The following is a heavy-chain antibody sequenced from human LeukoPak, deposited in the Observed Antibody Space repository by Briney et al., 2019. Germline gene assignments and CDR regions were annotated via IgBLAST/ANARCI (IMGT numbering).Heavy chain of an antibody. J-gene: IGHJ4*02. D-gene: IGHD1-26*01. CDR1: GFTFSNYA. Sequence: GGSVRLSCAASGFTFSNYAMRWFRQAPGRGLEWVSGISGSGDSTYYADSVKGRFTISRDNTKNSLYLQMNSLKTEDTAVYFCLPGVVGSTTVVDKWGQGTLVTVSS. CDR3: LPGVVGSTTVVDK. V-gene: IGHV3-23*01. CDR2: ISGSGDST.